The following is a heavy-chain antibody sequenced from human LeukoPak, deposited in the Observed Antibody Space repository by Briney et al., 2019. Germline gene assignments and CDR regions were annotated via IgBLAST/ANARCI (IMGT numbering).Heavy chain of an antibody. J-gene: IGHJ4*02. Sequence: EASVKVSCKASGYTFTSYGISWVRQAPGQGLEWMGWISAYNGNTNYAQKFQGRVTITADESTSTAYMELSSLRSEDTAVYYCAREGTYYDSSGYYFWGQGTLVTVSS. D-gene: IGHD3-22*01. CDR3: AREGTYYDSSGYYF. CDR1: GYTFTSYG. CDR2: ISAYNGNT. V-gene: IGHV1-18*01.